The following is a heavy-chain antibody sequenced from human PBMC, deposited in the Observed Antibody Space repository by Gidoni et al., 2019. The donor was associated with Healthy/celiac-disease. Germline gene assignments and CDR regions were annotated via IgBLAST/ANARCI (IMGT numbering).Heavy chain of an antibody. J-gene: IGHJ5*02. V-gene: IGHV1-69*01. Sequence: QVQLVQSGAEVKKPGSSVKVSCKDSGGTFSSYAISWVRQAPGQGLEWMGGSIPIFGTANSAQKFQGSVTIPADESTSTAYMELSSLRSEDTAVYYCARVYDYYGSGSYVVDPWGQGTLVTVSS. CDR2: SIPIFGTA. D-gene: IGHD3-10*01. CDR1: GGTFSSYA. CDR3: ARVYDYYGSGSYVVDP.